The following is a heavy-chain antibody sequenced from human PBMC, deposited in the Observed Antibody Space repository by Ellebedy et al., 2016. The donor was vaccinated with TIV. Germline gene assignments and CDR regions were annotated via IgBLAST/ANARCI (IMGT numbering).Heavy chain of an antibody. V-gene: IGHV5-51*01. CDR3: ARRPSYEDDAFDI. CDR2: IYPVDSDT. CDR1: GYSFTSYW. D-gene: IGHD5-12*01. J-gene: IGHJ3*02. Sequence: GESLKISCKGSGYSFTSYWIAWVRQMPGKGLEWMGIIYPVDSDTRYSPSFQGQVTISADKSISTAYLQWNSLKASDTAMYYCARRPSYEDDAFDIWGQGTMVTVSS.